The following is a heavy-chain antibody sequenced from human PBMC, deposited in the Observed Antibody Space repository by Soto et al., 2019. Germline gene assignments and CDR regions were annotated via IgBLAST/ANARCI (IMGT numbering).Heavy chain of an antibody. CDR2: IIPIFGTA. V-gene: IGHV1-69*13. D-gene: IGHD2-15*01. Sequence: GASVKVSCKASGGTFSSYTISWVRQAPGQGLEWMGGIIPIFGTANYAQKFQGRVTITADESTSTAYMELSSLRSEDTAVYYCARGGGGYCSGGSCYQDKFDPWGQGTLVTVSS. J-gene: IGHJ5*02. CDR3: ARGGGGYCSGGSCYQDKFDP. CDR1: GGTFSSYT.